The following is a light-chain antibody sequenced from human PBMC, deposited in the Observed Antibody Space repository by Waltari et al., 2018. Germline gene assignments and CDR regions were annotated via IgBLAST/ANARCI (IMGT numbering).Light chain of an antibody. Sequence: EIVLTQSPATLSLSPGERATLSCRASQRFRSYLAWYQQKPGQAPRLLIYDASNRATGIPARFSGSGSGTDFTLTISSLEPEDFAVYYCQQRSNWLTFGGGTKVEIK. V-gene: IGKV3-11*01. J-gene: IGKJ4*01. CDR2: DAS. CDR3: QQRSNWLT. CDR1: QRFRSY.